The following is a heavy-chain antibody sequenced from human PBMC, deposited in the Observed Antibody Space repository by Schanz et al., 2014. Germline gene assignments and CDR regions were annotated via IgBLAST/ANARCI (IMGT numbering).Heavy chain of an antibody. CDR1: GFSLDIFA. D-gene: IGHD6-13*01. J-gene: IGHJ4*02. Sequence: EVHLLESGGGLVEPGGSLRLSCATSGFSLDIFAVSWVRQAPGKGLEWVSSFNDGGVNKYYADSVRGRFTMSRDNSKNTLYLQMNSLRAGDAAVYYCARGLIAAAGGAFDYWGQGTLVAVSA. CDR2: FNDGGVNK. CDR3: ARGLIAAAGGAFDY. V-gene: IGHV3-23*01.